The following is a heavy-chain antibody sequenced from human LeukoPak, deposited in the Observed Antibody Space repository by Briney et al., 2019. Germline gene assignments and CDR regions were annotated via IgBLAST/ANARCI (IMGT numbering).Heavy chain of an antibody. V-gene: IGHV3-30-3*01. J-gene: IGHJ4*02. CDR1: GFTFSSYA. D-gene: IGHD6-19*01. CDR2: ISYDGSNK. CDR3: ASGYSSGWYYFDY. Sequence: GGSLRLSCAASGFTFSSYAMHWVRQAPGEGLEWVAVISYDGSNKYYADSVKGRFTISRDNSKNTLYLQMNSLRAEDTAVYYCASGYSSGWYYFDYWGQGTLVTVSS.